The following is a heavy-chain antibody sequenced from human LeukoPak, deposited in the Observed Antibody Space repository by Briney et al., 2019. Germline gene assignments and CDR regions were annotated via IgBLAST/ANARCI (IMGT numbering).Heavy chain of an antibody. CDR3: AKEGYGGYVDSFDY. D-gene: IGHD5-12*01. CDR1: GFTFSNYA. Sequence: PGGSLRLSCAASGFTFSNYAMSWVRQAPVKELEWVSSISGNGGYTYYADSVKGRFTISRDNSKNTLYLQMNSLRAEDTAVYYCAKEGYGGYVDSFDYWGQGTLVTVSS. J-gene: IGHJ4*02. CDR2: ISGNGGYT. V-gene: IGHV3-23*01.